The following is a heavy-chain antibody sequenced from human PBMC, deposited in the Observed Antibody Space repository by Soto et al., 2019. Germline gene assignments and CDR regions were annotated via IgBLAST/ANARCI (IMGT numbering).Heavy chain of an antibody. D-gene: IGHD2-2*01. J-gene: IGHJ5*02. V-gene: IGHV3-23*01. CDR2: ISGSGGST. CDR1: GFTFSSYA. Sequence: PGGSLRLSCAASGFTFSSYAMSWVRQAPGKGLEWVSAISGSGGSTYYADSVKGRFTISRDNSKNTLYLQMNSLRAEDTAVYYCAKDGGYCSSTSCLSWFDPWGQGTLVTVSS. CDR3: AKDGGYCSSTSCLSWFDP.